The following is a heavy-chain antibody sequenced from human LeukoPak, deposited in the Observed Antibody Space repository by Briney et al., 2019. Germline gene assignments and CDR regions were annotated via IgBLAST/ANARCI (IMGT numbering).Heavy chain of an antibody. D-gene: IGHD5-12*01. CDR1: GFTFSSYG. J-gene: IGHJ4*02. Sequence: GGSLRLSCAASGFTFSSYGMHWVRQALGEGLEWMAIISDDGSNKYYADSVRGRFTISRDNSKNTLYLQMSSLRDEDTAVYYCAKPRLRGGYLFDYWGQGTLVTVSS. V-gene: IGHV3-30*18. CDR3: AKPRLRGGYLFDY. CDR2: ISDDGSNK.